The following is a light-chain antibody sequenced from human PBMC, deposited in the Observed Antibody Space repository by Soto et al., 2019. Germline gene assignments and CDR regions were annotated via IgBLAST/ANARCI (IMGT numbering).Light chain of an antibody. CDR2: SAS. J-gene: IGKJ5*01. Sequence: DIQMTQSPSSVSASVGDRVTITCQASQGISRSLAWYQQKPGKAPKLLIYSASSLQSGVPSRFSGSGFGTDFTLTISSLXXXXXATYYCQQADTFPFTFGQGTRLEIK. V-gene: IGKV1D-12*01. CDR3: QQADTFPFT. CDR1: QGISRS.